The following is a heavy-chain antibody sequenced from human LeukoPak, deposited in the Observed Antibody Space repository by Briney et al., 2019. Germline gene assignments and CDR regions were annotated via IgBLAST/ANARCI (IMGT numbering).Heavy chain of an antibody. CDR2: ISGSGGST. D-gene: IGHD4-17*01. CDR1: GFTFSSYA. J-gene: IGHJ6*02. Sequence: PGGSLRLSCAASGFTFSSYAMSWVRQAPGKGLEWVSAISGSGGSTYYADSVKGRFTISRDNSNTTLYLQMNSLRAEDTAVYYCATSTVTTPSYYYYGMDVWGQGTTVTVSS. CDR3: ATSTVTTPSYYYYGMDV. V-gene: IGHV3-23*01.